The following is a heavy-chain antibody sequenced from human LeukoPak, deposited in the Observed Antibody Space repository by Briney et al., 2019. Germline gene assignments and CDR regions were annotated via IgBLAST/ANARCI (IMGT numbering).Heavy chain of an antibody. D-gene: IGHD3-10*01. CDR1: GYTFTGYY. CDR3: ARSWFGEEYMDV. V-gene: IGHV1-2*02. Sequence: GASVKVSCKASGYTFTGYYMHWVRQAPGQGLEWMGWINPNSGGTNYAQKFQGRVTMTRDTSISTAYMELSRLRSDDTAVSYCARSWFGEEYMDVWGKGTTVTVSS. CDR2: INPNSGGT. J-gene: IGHJ6*03.